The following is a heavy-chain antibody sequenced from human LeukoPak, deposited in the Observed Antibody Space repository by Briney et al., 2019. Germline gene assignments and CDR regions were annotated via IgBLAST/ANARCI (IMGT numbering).Heavy chain of an antibody. Sequence: ASVTVSFKASGGTFSSYAISWVRQAPGQGLEWMGGIIPIFGTANYAQKFQGRVTITADESTSTAYMELSSLRSEDTAVYYCATPSSDIVVVPAAIGLMDVWGQGTTVTVSS. CDR2: IIPIFGTA. CDR3: ATPSSDIVVVPAAIGLMDV. D-gene: IGHD2-2*02. CDR1: GGTFSSYA. J-gene: IGHJ6*02. V-gene: IGHV1-69*13.